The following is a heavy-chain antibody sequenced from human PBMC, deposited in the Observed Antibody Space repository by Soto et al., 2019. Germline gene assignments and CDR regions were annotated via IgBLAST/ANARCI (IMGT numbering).Heavy chain of an antibody. CDR1: GGSISSGGYY. Sequence: QVQLQESGPGLVKPSQTLSLTCTVSGGSISSGGYYWSWIRQHPGKGLEWIGYIYYSGSTYYNPSLTSRVTITVDASKNQFSLTLSSVTAADTAVYYCASRVDYDSSGSYFDYWGQGTLVTVSS. D-gene: IGHD3-22*01. CDR3: ASRVDYDSSGSYFDY. CDR2: IYYSGST. V-gene: IGHV4-31*03. J-gene: IGHJ4*02.